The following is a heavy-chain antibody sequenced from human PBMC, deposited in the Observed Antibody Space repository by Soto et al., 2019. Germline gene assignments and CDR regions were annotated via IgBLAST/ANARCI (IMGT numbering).Heavy chain of an antibody. J-gene: IGHJ4*02. CDR3: ARDLGRYCSGGSCYSGSAY. V-gene: IGHV3-21*01. Sequence: EVQLVESGGGLVKPGGSLRLSCAASGFTFSSYSMNWVRQAPGKGLEWVSSISSSSSYIYYADSVKGRFTISRDNAKNSLYLQMNSLRAEDTAVYYCARDLGRYCSGGSCYSGSAYWGQGTLVTVSS. CDR2: ISSSSSYI. D-gene: IGHD2-15*01. CDR1: GFTFSSYS.